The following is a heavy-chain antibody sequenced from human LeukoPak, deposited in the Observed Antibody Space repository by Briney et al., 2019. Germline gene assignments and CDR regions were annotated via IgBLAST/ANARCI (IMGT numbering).Heavy chain of an antibody. Sequence: ASVKVSCKASGYTFTSYAMHWVRQAPGQRLEWMGWINAGNGNTKYSQKFQGRVTITRDTSASTAYMELSGLRSEDTAVYYCARDPHPVRYYDSSGYFDYWGQGTLVTVSS. CDR3: ARDPHPVRYYDSSGYFDY. D-gene: IGHD3-22*01. J-gene: IGHJ4*02. CDR1: GYTFTSYA. V-gene: IGHV1-3*01. CDR2: INAGNGNT.